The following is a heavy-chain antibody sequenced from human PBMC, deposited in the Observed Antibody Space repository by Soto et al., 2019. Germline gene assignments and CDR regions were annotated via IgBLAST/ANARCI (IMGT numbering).Heavy chain of an antibody. CDR3: ARVNIAESTDYSDF. Sequence: ASVKVSCKASGYTFTGYYMHWVRQAPGQGLEWMGWINPNSGGTNYAQKFQGRVTMTRDTSISTAYMELSRLRSDDTAVYYCARVNIAESTDYSDFWGPGTLVTVSS. V-gene: IGHV1-2*02. CDR1: GYTFTGYY. CDR2: INPNSGGT. D-gene: IGHD6-13*01. J-gene: IGHJ4*02.